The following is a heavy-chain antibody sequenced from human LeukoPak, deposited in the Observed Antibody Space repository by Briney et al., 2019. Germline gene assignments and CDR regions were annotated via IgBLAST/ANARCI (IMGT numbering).Heavy chain of an antibody. Sequence: PSETLSLTCTVSGGSISSYYWSWIRQPPGKGLEWIGYIYYSGSTNYNSSLKSRVTISKDTSKNEFSLKLSSVTAADTAVYYCARDSPPAYCSGGSCYFDYWGQGTLVTVSS. J-gene: IGHJ4*02. D-gene: IGHD2-15*01. CDR1: GGSISSYY. CDR3: ARDSPPAYCSGGSCYFDY. V-gene: IGHV4-59*12. CDR2: IYYSGST.